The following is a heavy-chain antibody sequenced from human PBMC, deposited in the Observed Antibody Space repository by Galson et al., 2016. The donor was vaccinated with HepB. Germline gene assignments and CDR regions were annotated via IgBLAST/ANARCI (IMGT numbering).Heavy chain of an antibody. D-gene: IGHD3-22*01. J-gene: IGHJ5*02. V-gene: IGHV3-7*03. Sequence: SLRLSCAASGFTFSNSWMSWVRQAPGKGLEWVATINQDGSENTYVDSVKGRFIISRDNAQNSLSLQMNSLRPEDTAVYYCARKKNYYDTSPFGWFDPWGQGTLVTVSS. CDR2: INQDGSEN. CDR3: ARKKNYYDTSPFGWFDP. CDR1: GFTFSNSW.